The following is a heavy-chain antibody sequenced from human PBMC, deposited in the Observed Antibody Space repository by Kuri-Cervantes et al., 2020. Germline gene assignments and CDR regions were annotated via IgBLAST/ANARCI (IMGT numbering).Heavy chain of an antibody. CDR3: AREGVYCSSTSCYGDGYYYYYYMDV. V-gene: IGHV1-2*04. J-gene: IGHJ6*03. Sequence: ASVKVSCKVSGYTLTELSMHWVRQAPGQGLEWMGWINPNSGGTNYAQKFQGWVTMTRDTSISTAYMELSRLRSDDTAVYYCAREGVYCSSTSCYGDGYYYYYYMDVWGKGTTVTVSS. D-gene: IGHD2-2*01. CDR2: INPNSGGT. CDR1: GYTLTELS.